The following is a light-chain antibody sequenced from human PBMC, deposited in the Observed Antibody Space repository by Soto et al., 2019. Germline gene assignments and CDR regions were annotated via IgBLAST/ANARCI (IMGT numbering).Light chain of an antibody. J-gene: IGKJ1*01. CDR3: QQYYSSSCM. CDR2: GAS. Sequence: EIVLTQSPGPLSLSPGERATLSCRASQSVSSSYLVWYQQKPGQAPRLLIYGASSRAAGIPDRFSGSESGTDFTLTNTGLEPEDVAVYDCQQYYSSSCMFARGTNVEIK. V-gene: IGKV3-20*01. CDR1: QSVSSSY.